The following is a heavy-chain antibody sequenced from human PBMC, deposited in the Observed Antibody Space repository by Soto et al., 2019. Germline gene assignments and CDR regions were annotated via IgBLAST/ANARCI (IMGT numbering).Heavy chain of an antibody. J-gene: IGHJ5*02. CDR1: GGSTMISSYY. Sequence: PSETLSLTCDVSGGSTMISSYYCAWLRQPPGKGLEWIGSMYYSGSTYYNPSLKSRVTMSVDTSKNQFSLKLSSVTAADTAVYYCARGHYSSSSGAETARRNWFDPWGQGTLVTVSS. CDR2: MYYSGST. CDR3: ARGHYSSSSGAETARRNWFDP. D-gene: IGHD6-6*01. V-gene: IGHV4-39*01.